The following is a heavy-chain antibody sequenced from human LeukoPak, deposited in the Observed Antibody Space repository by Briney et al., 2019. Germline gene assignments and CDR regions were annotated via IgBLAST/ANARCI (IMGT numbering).Heavy chain of an antibody. J-gene: IGHJ1*01. CDR2: IYPGDSDT. V-gene: IGHV5-51*01. CDR3: ARHGVVAAAGPKGRYFQH. Sequence: GESLKISCKGSGYSFTSYWIGWVRQMPGKGLEWMGIIYPGDSDTRYSPSFQGQVTISADKSISTAYLQWSSLKASDTAMYYCARHGVVAAAGPKGRYFQHWGQGTLVTVSS. D-gene: IGHD6-13*01. CDR1: GYSFTSYW.